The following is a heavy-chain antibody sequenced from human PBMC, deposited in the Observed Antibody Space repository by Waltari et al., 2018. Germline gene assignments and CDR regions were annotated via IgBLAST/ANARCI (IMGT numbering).Heavy chain of an antibody. Sequence: QVQLQPWGAGLLKRSETLSLTCAVYGGSFSGYYWSWNRQPPGKGLEWIGEIDHSGSTNYNPSLRSRVTMSVDTSRNQFSLRLSSVTAADSAVYYCARARVVLRRLRPQGGYYMDVWGKGTTVTVSS. J-gene: IGHJ6*03. V-gene: IGHV4-34*01. CDR1: GGSFSGYY. CDR2: IDHSGST. CDR3: ARARVVLRRLRPQGGYYMDV. D-gene: IGHD2-15*01.